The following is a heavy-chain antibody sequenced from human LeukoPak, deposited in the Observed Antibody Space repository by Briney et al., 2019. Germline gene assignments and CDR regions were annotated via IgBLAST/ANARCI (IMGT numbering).Heavy chain of an antibody. CDR2: ISGSGGTT. CDR3: AKLGDIVVVPAAMVYFQH. CDR1: EFTFHTYL. D-gene: IGHD2-2*01. Sequence: PGGSLRLSCAGSEFTFHTYLMSWVRQAPGKGLEWVSAISGSGGTTYYADSVKGRFTISRDNSKNTLSLQMNSLRAEDTAVYYCAKLGDIVVVPAAMVYFQHWGQGTLVTVSS. J-gene: IGHJ1*01. V-gene: IGHV3-23*01.